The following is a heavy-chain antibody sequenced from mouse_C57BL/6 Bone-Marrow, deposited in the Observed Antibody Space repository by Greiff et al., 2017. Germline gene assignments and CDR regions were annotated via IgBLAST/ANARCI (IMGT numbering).Heavy chain of an antibody. J-gene: IGHJ4*01. Sequence: VQLQQSGAELARPGASVKLSCKASGYTFTSYGISWVKQRTGQGLEWIGEIYPRSGNTYYNEKFKGKATLTADKSSSTAYMELRSLTSEDSAVYFCARSTVVATPWAMDYWGQGTSGTVAS. CDR1: GYTFTSYG. V-gene: IGHV1-81*01. D-gene: IGHD1-1*01. CDR2: IYPRSGNT. CDR3: ARSTVVATPWAMDY.